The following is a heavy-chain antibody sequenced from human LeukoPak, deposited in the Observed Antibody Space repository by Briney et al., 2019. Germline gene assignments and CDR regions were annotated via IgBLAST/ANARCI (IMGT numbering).Heavy chain of an antibody. CDR1: GYTFTSYD. D-gene: IGHD3-10*01. J-gene: IGHJ4*02. CDR3: ARGSRWFGELLR. Sequence: ASVKVSCKASGYTFTSYDINWVRQATGQGLEWMGRMNPNSGNTGYAQKFQGRVTITRNTSISTAYMELSSLRSEDTAVYYCARGSRWFGELLRWGQGTLVTVSS. CDR2: MNPNSGNT. V-gene: IGHV1-8*03.